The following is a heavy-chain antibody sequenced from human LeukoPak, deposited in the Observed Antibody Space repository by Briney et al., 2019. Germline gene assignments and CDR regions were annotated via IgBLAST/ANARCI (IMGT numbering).Heavy chain of an antibody. Sequence: GGSLRLSCAASGFTFSTYWMYWVRHAPGKGLVWVSRINTDGRNTGYADSVKGRFTISRDNAKNTLYLQMTILTAEDTAVYYCARVGKSGSYYYFDYWGQGTLVTVSS. J-gene: IGHJ4*02. CDR2: INTDGRNT. V-gene: IGHV3-74*01. CDR1: GFTFSTYW. CDR3: ARVGKSGSYYYFDY. D-gene: IGHD1-26*01.